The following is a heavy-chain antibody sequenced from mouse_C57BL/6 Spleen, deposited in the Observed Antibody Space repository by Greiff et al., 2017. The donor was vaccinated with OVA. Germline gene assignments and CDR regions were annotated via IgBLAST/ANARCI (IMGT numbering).Heavy chain of an antibody. Sequence: QVQLQQPGAELVRPGSSVKLSCKASGYTFTSYWMDWVKQRPGQGLERIGNIYPSDSETHYNQKFKDKATLTVDTSSSTAYMQLSSLTSEDSAVYYCARGGSGYVNAMDYWGQGTSVTVSS. CDR2: IYPSDSET. CDR3: ARGGSGYVNAMDY. V-gene: IGHV1-61*01. CDR1: GYTFTSYW. D-gene: IGHD3-2*02. J-gene: IGHJ4*01.